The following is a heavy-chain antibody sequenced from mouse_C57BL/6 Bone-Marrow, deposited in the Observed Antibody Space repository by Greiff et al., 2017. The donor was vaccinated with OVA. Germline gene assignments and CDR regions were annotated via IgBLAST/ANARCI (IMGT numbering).Heavy chain of an antibody. CDR3: ARLIQRWYFAV. CDR2: IHPSSGYT. J-gene: IGHJ1*03. V-gene: IGHV1-7*01. CDR1: GYTFTSYW. Sequence: VQLQQSGAELAKPGASVKLSCKASGYTFTSYWMHWVKQRPGQGLEWIGYIHPSSGYTKYNQKFKDKATLTADKSASTAYMQLSSLTYEDSSIYYCARLIQRWYFAVWGTGTTVTVSS.